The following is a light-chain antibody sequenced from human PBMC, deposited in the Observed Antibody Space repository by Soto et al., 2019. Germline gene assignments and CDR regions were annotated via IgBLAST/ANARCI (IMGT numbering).Light chain of an antibody. Sequence: DIRMTQSPSSLSASVGDRVTITCRASQSISSYLNWYQQKPGKAPKLLIYAASSLQSGVPSRFSGSGSGTDFTLTISSLQSEDFAVYYCQQYDNWPWTFGQGTKVDI. J-gene: IGKJ1*01. CDR2: AAS. V-gene: IGKV1-39*01. CDR1: QSISSY. CDR3: QQYDNWPWT.